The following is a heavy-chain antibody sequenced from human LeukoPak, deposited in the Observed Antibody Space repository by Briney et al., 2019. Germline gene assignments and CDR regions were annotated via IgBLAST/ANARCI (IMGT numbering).Heavy chain of an antibody. J-gene: IGHJ4*02. Sequence: ASVKVSCKVSGYTLTELSMHWVRQAPGKGLEWIGGFDPEDGETIYAQKFQGRVTMTEDTSTDTAYMELSSLRSEDTAVYYCATSRTEFAGLWPPHFDYWGQGTLVTVSS. D-gene: IGHD3-10*01. CDR3: ATSRTEFAGLWPPHFDY. CDR2: FDPEDGET. CDR1: GYTLTELS. V-gene: IGHV1-24*01.